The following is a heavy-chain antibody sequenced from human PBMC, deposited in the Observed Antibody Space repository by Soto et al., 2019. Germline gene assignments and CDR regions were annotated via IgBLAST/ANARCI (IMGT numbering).Heavy chain of an antibody. J-gene: IGHJ6*02. CDR3: ARGRGYSGDDHYYYFDMEV. V-gene: IGHV1-69*01. D-gene: IGHD5-12*01. Sequence: QVQLVQSGAEVKKPGSSVKVSCKASGGTFNNYPITWVRQAPGEGLEWMGGSIPIFGTANYAQKFQGRVTISVDESTSTAYMELSSLRSEDTAVYYCARGRGYSGDDHYYYFDMEVWGQGTTVTVSS. CDR2: SIPIFGTA. CDR1: GGTFNNYP.